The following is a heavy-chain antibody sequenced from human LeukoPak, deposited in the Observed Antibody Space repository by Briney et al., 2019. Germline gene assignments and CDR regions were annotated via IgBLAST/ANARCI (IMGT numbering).Heavy chain of an antibody. CDR1: GCTFDDYA. D-gene: IGHD3-3*01. Sequence: GRSLRLSCAASGCTFDDYAMHWVRQAPGKGLEWVSGISWNSGSIGYADSVKGRFTISRDNAKNSLYLQMNSLRAEDMALYYCAKGRFLEWLPNNWFDPWGQGTLVTVSS. V-gene: IGHV3-9*03. J-gene: IGHJ5*02. CDR2: ISWNSGSI. CDR3: AKGRFLEWLPNNWFDP.